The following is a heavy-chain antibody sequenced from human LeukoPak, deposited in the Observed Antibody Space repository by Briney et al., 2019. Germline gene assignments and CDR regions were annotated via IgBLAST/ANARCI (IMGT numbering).Heavy chain of an antibody. CDR1: GGSFSSGSYY. CDR2: IYYSGST. Sequence: SETLSLTCTVSGGSFSSGSYYWSWIRQPPGKGLEWIGYIYYSGSTNYNPSLKSRVTISVDTSKNQFSLKLSSVTAADTAVYYCARNYGDTGLGYWGQGTLVTVSS. D-gene: IGHD5-18*01. CDR3: ARNYGDTGLGY. J-gene: IGHJ4*02. V-gene: IGHV4-61*01.